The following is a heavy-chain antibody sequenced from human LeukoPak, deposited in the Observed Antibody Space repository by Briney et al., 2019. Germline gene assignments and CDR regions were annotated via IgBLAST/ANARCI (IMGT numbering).Heavy chain of an antibody. J-gene: IGHJ5*02. CDR1: GGTFSSYA. CDR3: ASLSGYSSSWTEGWFDP. D-gene: IGHD6-13*01. Sequence: ASVKVSCKASGGTFSSYAISWVRQAPGQGLEWMGGIIPIFGTANYAQKFQDRVTITADESTSTAYMELSSLRSEDTAVYYCASLSGYSSSWTEGWFDPWGQGTLVTVSS. CDR2: IIPIFGTA. V-gene: IGHV1-69*13.